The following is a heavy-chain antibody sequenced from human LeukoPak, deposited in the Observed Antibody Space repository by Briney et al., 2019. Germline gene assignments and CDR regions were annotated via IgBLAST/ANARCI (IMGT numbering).Heavy chain of an antibody. D-gene: IGHD5/OR15-5a*01. J-gene: IGHJ6*03. CDR1: GYTFTSYD. CDR3: ARGGAVSYYYYMDV. CDR2: MNPNSGNT. V-gene: IGHV1-8*03. Sequence: ASVKVSCKASGYTFTSYDINWVRQATGQGLEWMGWMNPNSGNTGYAQKFQGRVTITRNTSISTAYMELSSLRSEDTAVYYCARGGAVSYYYYMDVWGKGTTVTVSS.